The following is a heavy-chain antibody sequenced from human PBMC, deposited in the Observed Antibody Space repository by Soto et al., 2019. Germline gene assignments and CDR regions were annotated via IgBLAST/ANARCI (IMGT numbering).Heavy chain of an antibody. V-gene: IGHV1-18*04. CDR3: ASSGSHESDALDI. CDR2: ISAHNGNT. D-gene: IGHD1-26*01. J-gene: IGHJ3*02. Sequence: QVQLVQSGGEVKNPGASVKVSCKASGYTYISYGINWVRQAPGQGLEWMGWISAHNGNTNYAQRLQGRVSMTTDTSTNTVYMELRSLRSADTAVYYCASSGSHESDALDIWGQGAMVTVSS. CDR1: GYTYISYG.